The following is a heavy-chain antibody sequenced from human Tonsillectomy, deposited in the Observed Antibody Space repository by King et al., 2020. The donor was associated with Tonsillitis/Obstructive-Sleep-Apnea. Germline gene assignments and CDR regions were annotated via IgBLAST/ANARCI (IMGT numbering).Heavy chain of an antibody. CDR3: ARGKYLLGNFFGSLNLYYFDY. CDR1: GYTLTSYY. D-gene: IGHD2-2*01. V-gene: IGHV1-46*01. CDR2: INPSGGST. J-gene: IGHJ4*02. Sequence: QLVQSGAEVKKPGASVKVSCKASGYTLTSYYIHWVRQAPGQGLEWMGIINPSGGSTSYAQKFKGRVNMTRDTSTSTVYMELRSLRSEDTAVYYCARGKYLLGNFFGSLNLYYFDYWGQGTLVTVSS.